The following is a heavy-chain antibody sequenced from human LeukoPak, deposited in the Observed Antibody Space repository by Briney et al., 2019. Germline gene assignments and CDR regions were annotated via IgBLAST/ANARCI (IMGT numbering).Heavy chain of an antibody. Sequence: SETLPLTCTVSGGSISSYYWSWIRQPPGKGLEWIGYIYYSGSTNYNPSLKSRVTISVDTSKNQFSLKLSSVTAADTAVYYCARGGGIGGGSSWDTDAFDIWGQGTMVTVSS. J-gene: IGHJ3*02. CDR1: GGSISSYY. V-gene: IGHV4-59*08. CDR3: ARGGGIGGGSSWDTDAFDI. D-gene: IGHD6-13*01. CDR2: IYYSGST.